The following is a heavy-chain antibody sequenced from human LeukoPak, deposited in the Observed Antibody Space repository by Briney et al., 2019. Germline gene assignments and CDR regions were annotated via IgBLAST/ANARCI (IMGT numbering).Heavy chain of an antibody. V-gene: IGHV3-20*04. Sequence: GGSLRLSCAASEFTFDNYGMSWVRQAPGKGLEWVSGINWNGGSTGYADSVKGRFSIFRDNAKNSLYLQMNSLRAEDTALYFCARDKDYGGNDRLDYWGQGTLVTVSS. CDR1: EFTFDNYG. CDR3: ARDKDYGGNDRLDY. CDR2: INWNGGST. D-gene: IGHD4-23*01. J-gene: IGHJ4*02.